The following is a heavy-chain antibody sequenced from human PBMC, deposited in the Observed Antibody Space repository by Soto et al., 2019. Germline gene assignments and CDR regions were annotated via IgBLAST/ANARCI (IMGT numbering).Heavy chain of an antibody. CDR2: IYWDDDK. CDR1: GFSLTTRGVG. CDR3: AHIPNYYQYDWFDP. V-gene: IGHV2-5*02. D-gene: IGHD3-16*01. J-gene: IGHJ5*02. Sequence: QITLKESGPTLVKPTQTLTLTCTFSGFSLTTRGVGVGCIRQPPGKALECLALIYWDDDKRYSPSLQSRLSLTKDTSKNPVVLTMTNVYPVDTATYYCAHIPNYYQYDWFDPWGQGTLVSVSS.